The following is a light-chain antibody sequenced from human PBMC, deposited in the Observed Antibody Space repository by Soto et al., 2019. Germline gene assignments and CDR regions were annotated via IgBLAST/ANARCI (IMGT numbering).Light chain of an antibody. Sequence: EIVMTQSPATLSVSPGERATLSCRASQSVSSNLAWYQQKPGQAPRLLIYVASSRATGIPDRFSGSGSGTDFTLTISRLEPEDFAVYYCQQYGSSPMTFGQGTRLDIK. CDR2: VAS. CDR1: QSVSSN. J-gene: IGKJ5*01. CDR3: QQYGSSPMT. V-gene: IGKV3-20*01.